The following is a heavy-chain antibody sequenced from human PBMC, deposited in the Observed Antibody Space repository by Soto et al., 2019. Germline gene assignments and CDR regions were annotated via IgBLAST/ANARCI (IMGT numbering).Heavy chain of an antibody. CDR3: ATDFVAGRGTGIDY. CDR2: FDPEDGET. V-gene: IGHV1-24*01. J-gene: IGHJ4*02. CDR1: GYTITELS. Sequence: ASVKVSCKVSGYTITELSMHWVRQAPGKGLEWMGGFDPEDGETIYAQKFQGRVTMTEDTSTDTAYMELSSLRSEDTAVYYCATDFVAGRGTGIDYWGQGTLVTVSS. D-gene: IGHD6-19*01.